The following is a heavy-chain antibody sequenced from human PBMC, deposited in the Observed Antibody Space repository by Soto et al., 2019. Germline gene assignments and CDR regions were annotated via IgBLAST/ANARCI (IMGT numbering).Heavy chain of an antibody. D-gene: IGHD3-3*01. CDR3: AIYSLYYDFWSGYYGMDV. J-gene: IGHJ6*04. Sequence: SETLSLTCAVSGCSISSGGYSWSWIRQPPGKSMKWIGYIYNSRSTYYNTSLKSRVTITVDRSKNQNYMKLSTMTADDTTEYYCAIYSLYYDFWSGYYGMDVWAKGPRSPSPQ. CDR2: IYNSRST. CDR1: GCSISSGGYS. V-gene: IGHV4-30-2*02.